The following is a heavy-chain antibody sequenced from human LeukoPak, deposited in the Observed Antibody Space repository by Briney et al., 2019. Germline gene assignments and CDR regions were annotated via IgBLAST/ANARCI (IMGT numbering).Heavy chain of an antibody. CDR3: ARHFDNGDYKKTFDI. D-gene: IGHD4-17*01. J-gene: IGHJ3*02. V-gene: IGHV4-39*01. CDR2: IHYTGRA. CDR1: GGSISGSRYY. Sequence: SGTLSLTCTVSGGSISGSRYYWGWIRQPPGKGLECIASIHYTGRAYYNPSLKSRVTISADTSKNHFSLKLSSVTAADTAVYYCARHFDNGDYKKTFDIWGQGTMVTVSS.